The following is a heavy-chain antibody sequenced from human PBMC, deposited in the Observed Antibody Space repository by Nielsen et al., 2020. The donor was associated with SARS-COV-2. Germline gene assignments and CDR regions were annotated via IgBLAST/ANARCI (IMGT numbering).Heavy chain of an antibody. Sequence: ASVKVSCKASGYTFTSYYMHWVRQAPGQGLEWMGIINPSGGSTSYAQKFQGRVTMTRDTSTSTVCMELSSLRSEDTAVYYCARATPAKGIAVAGKIDYWGQGTLVTVSS. V-gene: IGHV1-46*01. CDR1: GYTFTSYY. J-gene: IGHJ4*02. CDR3: ARATPAKGIAVAGKIDY. D-gene: IGHD6-19*01. CDR2: INPSGGST.